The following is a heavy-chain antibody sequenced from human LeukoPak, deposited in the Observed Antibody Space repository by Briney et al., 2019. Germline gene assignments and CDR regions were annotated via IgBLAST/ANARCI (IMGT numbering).Heavy chain of an antibody. D-gene: IGHD4-17*01. Sequence: SETLSLTCTVSGYSISSGYYWGWIRQPPGKGLEWIGSIYHSGSTYYNPSLKSRVTISVDTSRTQFSLKLTSVTAADTAVYYCARTRRATVTSYYYYYMDVWGEGTTVTVSS. CDR1: GYSISSGYY. CDR3: ARTRRATVTSYYYYYMDV. J-gene: IGHJ6*03. V-gene: IGHV4-38-2*02. CDR2: IYHSGST.